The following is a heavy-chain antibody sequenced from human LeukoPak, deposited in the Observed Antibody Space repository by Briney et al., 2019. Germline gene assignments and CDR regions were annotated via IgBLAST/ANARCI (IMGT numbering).Heavy chain of an antibody. J-gene: IGHJ4*02. Sequence: GGSLRLSCAASGSGLILTRHAMNWVRQAPGKGLEWISYIGISSGNTKYADSVKGRFTISGDSAKNSLYLQMNSLRVEDTAVYYCARDYNYAFDNWGQGTLVTVSS. CDR3: ARDYNYAFDN. CDR2: IGISSGNT. V-gene: IGHV3-48*04. D-gene: IGHD1-1*01. CDR1: GSGLILTRHA.